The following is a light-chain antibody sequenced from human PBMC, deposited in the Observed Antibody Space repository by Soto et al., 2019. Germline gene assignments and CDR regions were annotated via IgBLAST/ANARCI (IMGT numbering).Light chain of an antibody. Sequence: EIVLTQSPATLSLSPGERATLSCRASQTFSSHLAWYQQKPGQAPRLLIYDASKRATGIPARFSGRGSGTDFTLTISSLEPEDFAVYYCQQRSNWPPVITFGQGTPVEIK. J-gene: IGKJ5*01. CDR3: QQRSNWPPVIT. CDR1: QTFSSH. CDR2: DAS. V-gene: IGKV3-11*01.